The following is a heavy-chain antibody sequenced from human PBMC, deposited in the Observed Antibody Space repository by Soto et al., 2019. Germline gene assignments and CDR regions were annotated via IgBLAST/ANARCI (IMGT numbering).Heavy chain of an antibody. CDR1: GFTFSSYG. D-gene: IGHD4-17*01. CDR3: AKDRGKDYGDNWFDP. J-gene: IGHJ5*02. V-gene: IGHV3-30*18. Sequence: PGGSLRLSCAASGFTFSSYGMHWVRQAPGKGLEWVAVISYDGSNKYYADSVKGRFTISRDNSKNTLYLQMNSLRAEDTAVYYCAKDRGKDYGDNWFDPWGQGTLVTVSS. CDR2: ISYDGSNK.